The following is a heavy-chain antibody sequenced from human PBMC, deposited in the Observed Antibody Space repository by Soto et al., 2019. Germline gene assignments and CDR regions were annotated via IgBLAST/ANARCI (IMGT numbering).Heavy chain of an antibody. D-gene: IGHD6-19*01. Sequence: QVQLVESGGGVVQPGRSMRLSCAASGFTFRSYGMHWVRQAPGKGLEWVALIWYDGSNKYHADSVKGRFTISRDNSKNTLYLQMNSLRVEDSAVYYCATEGDTSGWYHMGVWGQGTTVTVSS. V-gene: IGHV3-33*01. CDR2: IWYDGSNK. CDR1: GFTFRSYG. CDR3: ATEGDTSGWYHMGV. J-gene: IGHJ6*02.